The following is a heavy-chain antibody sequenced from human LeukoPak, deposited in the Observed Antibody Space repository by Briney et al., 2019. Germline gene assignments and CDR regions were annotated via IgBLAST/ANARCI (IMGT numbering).Heavy chain of an antibody. CDR2: IKQDGSEK. V-gene: IGHV3-7*01. D-gene: IGHD2-15*01. CDR1: GFNFSSYW. J-gene: IGHJ4*02. CDR3: ARSGTAATMQRIDY. Sequence: GGSLRLSCSASGFNFSSYWMSWVRQAPGKGLEWVANIKQDGSEKYYVDSMKGRFTISRDNAKNSLYLQMNSLRAEDTAVYYCARSGTAATMQRIDYWGQGTLVTVSS.